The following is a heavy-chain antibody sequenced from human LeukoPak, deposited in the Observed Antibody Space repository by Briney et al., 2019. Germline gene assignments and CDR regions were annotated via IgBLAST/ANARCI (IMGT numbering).Heavy chain of an antibody. D-gene: IGHD6-19*01. J-gene: IGHJ5*02. Sequence: PSETLSLTCTVSGASISSDTYFWSWIRQPAGKGLEWIGRISSTGITSYNPSLKSRVNISVDTSKNQLSMKLSSVTAADTAVYYCAKGAGPPWFDPWGQGTLVTVSS. V-gene: IGHV4-61*02. CDR1: GASISSDTYF. CDR2: ISSTGIT. CDR3: AKGAGPPWFDP.